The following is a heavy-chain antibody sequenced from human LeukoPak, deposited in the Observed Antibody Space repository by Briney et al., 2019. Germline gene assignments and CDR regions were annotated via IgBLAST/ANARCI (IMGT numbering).Heavy chain of an antibody. D-gene: IGHD6-19*01. Sequence: SETLSLTCTVSGGSISRYYWSWIRQPPGKGLEWIGYIYNSGSTNYNPSLKSRVTISEDTSKNQFSLKLSSVTAADTAVYYCASCPGYSSGRYQGRGAFDIWGQGTMVTVSS. CDR1: GGSISRYY. CDR3: ASCPGYSSGRYQGRGAFDI. V-gene: IGHV4-59*01. J-gene: IGHJ3*02. CDR2: IYNSGST.